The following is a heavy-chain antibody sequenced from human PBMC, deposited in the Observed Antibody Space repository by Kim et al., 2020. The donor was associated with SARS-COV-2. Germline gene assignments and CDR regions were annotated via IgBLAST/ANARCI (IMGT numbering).Heavy chain of an antibody. V-gene: IGHV3-21*01. Sequence: GGSLRLSCTTSGFIFSDYSMNWVRQAPGQGLERVSFIGSSGDHIYYADSVKGRFTISRDNAQRSLYLQMNSLRGEDTAIYYCARVERGGYSSFNCFDPWG. CDR2: IGSSGDHI. CDR3: ARVERGGYSSFNCFDP. CDR1: GFIFSDYS. J-gene: IGHJ5*02. D-gene: IGHD5-18*01.